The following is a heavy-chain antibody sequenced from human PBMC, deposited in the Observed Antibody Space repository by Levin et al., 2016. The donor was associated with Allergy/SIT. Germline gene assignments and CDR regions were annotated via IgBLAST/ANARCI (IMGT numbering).Heavy chain of an antibody. V-gene: IGHV5-51*01. CDR1: TYSFTNYW. D-gene: IGHD3-10*01. CDR3: ARFPSMVRGHYFDS. Sequence: GESLKISCKDSTYSFTNYWIGWVRQMPGKGLEWMGIIYPRDSDTIYSPSFQGQVTISADKSISTAYLQWSSLKASDSAMYYCARFPSMVRGHYFDSWGQGTLVTVSS. CDR2: IYPRDSDT. J-gene: IGHJ4*02.